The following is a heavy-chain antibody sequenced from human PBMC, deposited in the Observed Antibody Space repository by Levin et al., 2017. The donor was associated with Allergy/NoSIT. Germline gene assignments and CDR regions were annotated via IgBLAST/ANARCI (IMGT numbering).Heavy chain of an antibody. CDR3: ARELVAISSGNYFYGMDL. CDR2: INPNYGGT. J-gene: IGHJ6*02. CDR1: GYTFTGYY. D-gene: IGHD2-15*01. V-gene: IGHV1-2*02. Sequence: KRGESLKISCKSSGYTFTGYYLHWVRQAPGQGLEWMGWINPNYGGTNYAQRFQGRVTMTRDTSISTAYMELSRLRSDDTAVYYCARELVAISSGNYFYGMDLWGQGTTVTVSS.